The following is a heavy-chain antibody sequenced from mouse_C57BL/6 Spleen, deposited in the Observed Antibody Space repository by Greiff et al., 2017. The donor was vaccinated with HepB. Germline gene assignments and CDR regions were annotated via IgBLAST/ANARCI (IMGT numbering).Heavy chain of an antibody. D-gene: IGHD2-2*01. V-gene: IGHV1-7*01. CDR2: INPSSGYT. CDR1: GYTFTSYW. J-gene: IGHJ2*01. CDR3: ARGDYGYDVGFDY. Sequence: QVQLKQSGAELAKPGASVKLSCKASGYTFTSYWMHWVKQRPGQGLEWIGYINPSSGYTKYNQKFKDKATLTADKSSSTAYMQLSSLTYEDSAVYYCARGDYGYDVGFDYWGQGTTLTVSS.